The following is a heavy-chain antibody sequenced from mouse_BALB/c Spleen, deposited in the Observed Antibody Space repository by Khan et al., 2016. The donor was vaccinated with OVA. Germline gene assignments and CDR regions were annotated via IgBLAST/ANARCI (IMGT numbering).Heavy chain of an antibody. CDR1: GFTFSTYG. CDR3: AGIAYYYGSERFAY. Sequence: EVQLVESGGDLVKPGGSLKLSCAASGFTFSTYGMSWVRQTPDKRLEWVATISTGGSYTYYPASVKGRFTISRDNAKNTLYLQMSSLKSEDTAMFYCAGIAYYYGSERFAYWGQGTLLTVSA. V-gene: IGHV5-6*01. D-gene: IGHD1-1*01. J-gene: IGHJ3*01. CDR2: ISTGGSYT.